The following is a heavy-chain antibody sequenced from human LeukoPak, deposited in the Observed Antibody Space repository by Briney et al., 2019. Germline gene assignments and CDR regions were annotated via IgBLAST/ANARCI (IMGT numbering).Heavy chain of an antibody. Sequence: SETLSLTCAVYGGSFSGSYWSWIRQPPRKGLEWIGEINHSGSTNYNSSLTSRITISVNTSKKQFSLKLNSVTAADTAVYYCARGGNTVVAWGPDYYYGMDVWGQGTTVTVSS. CDR1: GGSFSGSY. D-gene: IGHD4-23*01. CDR2: INHSGST. J-gene: IGHJ6*02. V-gene: IGHV4-34*01. CDR3: ARGGNTVVAWGPDYYYGMDV.